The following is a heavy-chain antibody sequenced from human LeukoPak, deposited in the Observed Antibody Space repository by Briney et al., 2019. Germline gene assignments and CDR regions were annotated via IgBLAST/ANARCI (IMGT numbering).Heavy chain of an antibody. Sequence: GGSLRLSCAASGFIFSNYWMSWVRQAPGKGLEWVSAISGSGGSTYYADSVKGRFTISRDNSKNTLYLQMNSLRAEDTAVYYCAKDGSSWPFTDAFDIWGQGTMVTVSS. V-gene: IGHV3-23*01. D-gene: IGHD6-13*01. CDR1: GFIFSNYW. CDR3: AKDGSSWPFTDAFDI. CDR2: ISGSGGST. J-gene: IGHJ3*02.